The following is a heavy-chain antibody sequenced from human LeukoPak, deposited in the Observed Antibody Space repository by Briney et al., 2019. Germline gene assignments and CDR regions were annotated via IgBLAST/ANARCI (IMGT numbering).Heavy chain of an antibody. CDR3: ARGQEYCSGGRCYDAFDT. V-gene: IGHV4-59*11. CDR1: GGSISNHY. Sequence: SETLSLTCTVSGGSISNHYFIWIRQPPGKGLEWIGYIYYSGSTNYNPSLKSRVIISVDTSKNQFSLNLTSVTASDTAVYYCARGQEYCSGGRCYDAFDTWGQGTMVTVSS. CDR2: IYYSGST. J-gene: IGHJ3*02. D-gene: IGHD2-15*01.